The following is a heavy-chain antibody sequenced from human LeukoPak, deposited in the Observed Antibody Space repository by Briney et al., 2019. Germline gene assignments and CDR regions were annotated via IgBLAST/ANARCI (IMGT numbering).Heavy chain of an antibody. J-gene: IGHJ6*04. CDR1: GFTFSSYS. CDR2: ISSSSSYI. V-gene: IGHV3-21*01. D-gene: IGHD3-10*01. Sequence: PGGSLRLSRAASGFTFSSYSMNWVRQAPGKGLEWVSSISSSSSYIYYADSVKGRFTISRDNAKNSLYLQMNSLRAEDTAVYYCARDISYYGSGRPDVWGKGTTVTVSS. CDR3: ARDISYYGSGRPDV.